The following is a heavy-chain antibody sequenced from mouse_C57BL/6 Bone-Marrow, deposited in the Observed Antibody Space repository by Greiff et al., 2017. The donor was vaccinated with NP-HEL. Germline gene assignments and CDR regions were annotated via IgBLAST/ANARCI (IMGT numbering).Heavy chain of an antibody. J-gene: IGHJ4*01. Sequence: VKLMESGAELVRPGASVTLSCKASGYTFTDYEMHWVKQTPVHGLEWIGAIDPETGGTAYNQKFTGKAILTADKSSSTAYMELRSLTSEDAAVYYCTRSPEDYAMDYWGQGTSVTVSS. V-gene: IGHV1-15*01. CDR3: TRSPEDYAMDY. CDR2: IDPETGGT. CDR1: GYTFTDYE.